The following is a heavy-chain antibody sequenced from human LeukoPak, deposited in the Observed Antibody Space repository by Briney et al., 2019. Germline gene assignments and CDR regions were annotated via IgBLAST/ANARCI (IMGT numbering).Heavy chain of an antibody. J-gene: IGHJ4*02. CDR1: GYSFTSYW. CDR3: ARIIAVAGTKWFDY. CDR2: MYPGDSDT. Sequence: GESLKISCKSSGYSFTSYWIGWVRQMPGKGLELMGIMYPGDSDTRYSPSFQGQITISADKSISTVYLQWSSLKASDTAMYYCARIIAVAGTKWFDYWGQGTLVTVSS. D-gene: IGHD6-19*01. V-gene: IGHV5-51*01.